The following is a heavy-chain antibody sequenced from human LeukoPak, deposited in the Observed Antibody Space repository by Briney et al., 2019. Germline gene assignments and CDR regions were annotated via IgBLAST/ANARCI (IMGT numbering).Heavy chain of an antibody. D-gene: IGHD3-22*01. CDR3: ATSYDSSGYFVTSIDY. V-gene: IGHV1-8*01. Sequence: GASVKVSCKASGYTFASYDINWVRQATGQGLEWMGWMNPNSGNTGYAQKFQGRVTMTRNTSISTAYMELSSLRSEDTAVYYCATSYDSSGYFVTSIDYWGQGTLVTVSS. J-gene: IGHJ4*02. CDR2: MNPNSGNT. CDR1: GYTFASYD.